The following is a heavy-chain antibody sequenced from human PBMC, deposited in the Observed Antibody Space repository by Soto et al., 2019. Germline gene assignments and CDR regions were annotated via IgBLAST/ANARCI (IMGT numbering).Heavy chain of an antibody. CDR3: ARDRHNNFFDP. V-gene: IGHV4-39*07. J-gene: IGHJ5*02. Sequence: PSETLSLTCTVSGGSISSSSYYWGWIRQPPGKGLEWIGSIYYSGSTYYNPSLKSRVAISLDTSRSQFSLTLHSVTAADTAIYYCARDRHNNFFDPWGQGTLVTVSS. D-gene: IGHD6-6*01. CDR2: IYYSGST. CDR1: GGSISSSSYY.